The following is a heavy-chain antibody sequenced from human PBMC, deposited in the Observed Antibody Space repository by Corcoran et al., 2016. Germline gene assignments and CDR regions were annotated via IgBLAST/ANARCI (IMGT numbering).Heavy chain of an antibody. CDR3: ATVRGSGSHFDY. CDR1: GYSISSGYY. V-gene: IGHV4-38-2*02. CDR2: MYHSGST. J-gene: IGHJ4*02. D-gene: IGHD1-26*01. Sequence: QVQLQESGPGLVKPSETLSLTCIVSGYSISSGYYWGWIRQPPGKGLEWIGSMYHSGSTHYNPSLKSRVTIAVDTSKNQSSLKLSSVTAADTAVYYCATVRGSGSHFDYWGQGILVTVSS.